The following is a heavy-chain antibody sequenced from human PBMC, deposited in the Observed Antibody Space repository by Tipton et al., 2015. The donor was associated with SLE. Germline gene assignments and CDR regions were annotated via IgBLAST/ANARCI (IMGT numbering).Heavy chain of an antibody. CDR1: GFTFSSYS. CDR2: ISSSSSYI. V-gene: IGHV3-21*03. J-gene: IGHJ5*02. CDR3: ARTPTGRGWFDP. Sequence: SLRLSCAASGFTFSSYSMNWVRQAPGKGLEWVSSISSSSSYIYYADSVKGRFTISRDNAKNSLYLQMNSLRAEDTAVYYCARTPTGRGWFDPWGQGTLVTVSS.